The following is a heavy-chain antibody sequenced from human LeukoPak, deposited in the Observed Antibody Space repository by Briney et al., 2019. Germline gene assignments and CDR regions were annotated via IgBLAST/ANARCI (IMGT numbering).Heavy chain of an antibody. J-gene: IGHJ4*02. CDR3: AREYSYGPLGVFDY. CDR2: ISYDGSNK. V-gene: IGHV3-30-3*01. D-gene: IGHD5-18*01. CDR1: GFTFSSYA. Sequence: AGGSLKLSCAASGFTFSSYAMHWVRQAPGKGLEWVAVISYDGSNKYYADSAKGRFTISRDNSKNTLYLQMNSLRAEDTAVYYCAREYSYGPLGVFDYWGQGTLVTVSS.